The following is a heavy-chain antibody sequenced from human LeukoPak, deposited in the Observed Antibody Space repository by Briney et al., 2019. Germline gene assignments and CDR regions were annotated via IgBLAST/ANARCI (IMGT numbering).Heavy chain of an antibody. V-gene: IGHV4-59*12. J-gene: IGHJ2*01. CDR2: IYYSGNT. CDR1: GDSISRSY. D-gene: IGHD2-15*01. Sequence: KPSETLSLTCTVSGDSISRSYWSWIRQPPGKGLEWIGYIYYSGNTNYNPSLKSRVTISVDTSRNRFSLKLSSVTAADTAVYYCARGDMYPPDFDLWGRGTLVTVSS. CDR3: ARGDMYPPDFDL.